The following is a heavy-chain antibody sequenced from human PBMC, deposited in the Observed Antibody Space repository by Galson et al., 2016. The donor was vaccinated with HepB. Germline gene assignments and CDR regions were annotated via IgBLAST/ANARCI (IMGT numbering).Heavy chain of an antibody. V-gene: IGHV3-23*01. CDR3: AKRVSSSKYFDY. CDR1: GFTFSSHP. CDR2: IGSRGDDT. Sequence: SLRLSCAGSGFTFSSHPMNWVRQAPGKGLEWVSSIGSRGDDTYYADSVKGRFTVSRDNLKNTLYLQMNSLRADDTAVYYCAKRVSSSKYFDYWGHGTLVTVSS. J-gene: IGHJ4*01. D-gene: IGHD2-2*01.